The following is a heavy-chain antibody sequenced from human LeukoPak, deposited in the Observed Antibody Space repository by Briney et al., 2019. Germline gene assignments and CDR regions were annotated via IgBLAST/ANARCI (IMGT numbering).Heavy chain of an antibody. CDR1: NGSISTYY. J-gene: IGHJ4*02. CDR2: IDYSGST. CDR3: ARVSRRHTLDY. V-gene: IGHV4-59*01. Sequence: SETLSLTCIVSNGSISTYYWSWIRQPPGKGLEWIGYIDYSGSTNYNPSLKSQVTMSLDTSKNHFSLRLSSVTAADSAVYYCARVSRRHTLDYWGQGTLVTVSS.